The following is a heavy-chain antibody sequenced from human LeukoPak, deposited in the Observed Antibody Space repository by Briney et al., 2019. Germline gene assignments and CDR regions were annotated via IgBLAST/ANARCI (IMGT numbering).Heavy chain of an antibody. CDR3: ARGSILWFGSYYYYYMDV. J-gene: IGHJ6*03. Sequence: SETLSLTCAVYGGSFSGYYWSWIRQPPGKGLEWIGEINHSGSTNYNPSLKSRVTISVDTSKNQFSLKLSSVTAADTAVYYCARGSILWFGSYYYYYMDVWGKGTTVTIPS. D-gene: IGHD3-10*01. CDR2: INHSGST. V-gene: IGHV4-34*01. CDR1: GGSFSGYY.